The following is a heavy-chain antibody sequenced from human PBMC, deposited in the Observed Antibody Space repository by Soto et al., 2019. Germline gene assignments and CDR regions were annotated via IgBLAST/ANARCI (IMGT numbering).Heavy chain of an antibody. D-gene: IGHD6-19*01. Sequence: QVQLVQSGAEVKKPGASVKVSCKGSGFTFSNYGFNWVRQAPGQGLEWVGWVSAYNGYTKSAQNFQDRLIMTTDTSTNTAYMELRGLRPDATALYYCASGTSIAVPEGPWGQGTLVTVSS. CDR2: VSAYNGYT. V-gene: IGHV1-18*01. J-gene: IGHJ4*02. CDR3: ASGTSIAVPEGP. CDR1: GFTFSNYG.